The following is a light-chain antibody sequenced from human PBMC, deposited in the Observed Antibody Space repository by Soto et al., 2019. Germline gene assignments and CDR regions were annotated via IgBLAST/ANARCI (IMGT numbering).Light chain of an antibody. V-gene: IGKV1-39*01. CDR2: AAS. Sequence: DIQMTQSPSSLSASVGDRVTITCRASQSISNYLNWYQQTPGKAPKLLIYAASSLQSGVPSRFSGSGSGTDFNLTISSLQPEDFANYDCQQSYSTPHTFGPGTKVDIK. J-gene: IGKJ3*01. CDR3: QQSYSTPHT. CDR1: QSISNY.